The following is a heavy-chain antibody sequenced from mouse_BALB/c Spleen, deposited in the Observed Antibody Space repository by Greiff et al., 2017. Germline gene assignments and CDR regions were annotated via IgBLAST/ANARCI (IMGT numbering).Heavy chain of an antibody. D-gene: IGHD2-1*01. V-gene: IGHV2-6-7*01. J-gene: IGHJ4*01. CDR3: ARDENGNYVRYAMDY. CDR2: IWGDGST. CDR1: GFSLTGYG. Sequence: VQLQESGPGLVAPSQSLSITCTVSGFSLTGYGVNWVRQPPGKGLEWLGMIWGDGSTDYNSALKSRLSISKDNSKSQVFLKMNSLQTDDTARYYCARDENGNYVRYAMDYWGQGTSVTVSS.